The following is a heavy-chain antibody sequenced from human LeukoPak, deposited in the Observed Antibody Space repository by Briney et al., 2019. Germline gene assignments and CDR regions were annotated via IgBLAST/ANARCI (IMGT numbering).Heavy chain of an antibody. V-gene: IGHV4-34*01. Sequence: KPSETLSLTCAVYGGSFSGYYWSWIRQPPGRGLEWIGEINHSGSTNYNPSLKSRVTISVDTSKNQFSLKLSSVTAADTAVYYCARERGDIVVVPAAIRGRYYYYMDVWGKGTTVTVSS. CDR1: GGSFSGYY. J-gene: IGHJ6*03. D-gene: IGHD2-2*02. CDR3: ARERGDIVVVPAAIRGRYYYYMDV. CDR2: INHSGST.